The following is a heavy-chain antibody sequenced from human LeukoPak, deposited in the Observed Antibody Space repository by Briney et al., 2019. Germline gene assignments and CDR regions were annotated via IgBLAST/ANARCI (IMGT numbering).Heavy chain of an antibody. CDR1: GYTFTAYH. Sequence: ASVKVSCKASGYTFTAYHIHWVRQAPGQGLEWMGMINPSGGRTTYAQKFQGRVTITRDTPTSTVYMDLNSLRSEDTAVYYCARDLGGGWGQGTLVTVSS. V-gene: IGHV1-46*01. CDR2: INPSGGRT. D-gene: IGHD3-16*01. J-gene: IGHJ4*02. CDR3: ARDLGGG.